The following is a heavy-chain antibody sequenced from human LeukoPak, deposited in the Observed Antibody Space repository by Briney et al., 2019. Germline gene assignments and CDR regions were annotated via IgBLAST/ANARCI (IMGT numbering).Heavy chain of an antibody. D-gene: IGHD6-13*01. Sequence: GGSLTLSCAASGFTFGRYSMNWVRQAPGKGLEWISYISPSSTSIHYADSVKGRFTISRDNAKNSQYLQMNSLRDEDRAVYYCARAAYNSSPDYWGQGTLVTVSS. V-gene: IGHV3-48*02. CDR2: ISPSSTSI. CDR3: ARAAYNSSPDY. J-gene: IGHJ4*02. CDR1: GFTFGRYS.